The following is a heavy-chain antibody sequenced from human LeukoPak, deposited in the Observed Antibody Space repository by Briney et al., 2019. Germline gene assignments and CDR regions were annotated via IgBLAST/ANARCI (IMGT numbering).Heavy chain of an antibody. CDR3: ARDAGGRTQREGWFDP. Sequence: GGSLRLSCAASGFTFSDYYMSWIRQAPGKGLEWVSYISSSGSTIYYADSMKGRFTISRDNAKNSLYLQMNSLRVEDTGVYYCARDAGGRTQREGWFDPWGQGTLVTVSS. CDR2: ISSSGSTI. V-gene: IGHV3-11*04. CDR1: GFTFSDYY. J-gene: IGHJ5*02. D-gene: IGHD1-26*01.